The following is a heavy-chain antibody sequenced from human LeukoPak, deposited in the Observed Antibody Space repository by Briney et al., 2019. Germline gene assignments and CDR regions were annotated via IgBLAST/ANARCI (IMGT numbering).Heavy chain of an antibody. CDR3: ARDAVYSSGWYESLKYYYYGMDV. CDR2: INPNSGGT. CDR1: GYTFTGYY. Sequence: ASVKVSCKASGYTFTGYYMHWVRQAPGQGLEWMGWINPNSGGTNYAQKFQGRVTMTRDTSINTAYMELSRLRSDDTAVYYCARDAVYSSGWYESLKYYYYGMDVWGQGTTVTVSS. J-gene: IGHJ6*02. D-gene: IGHD6-13*01. V-gene: IGHV1-2*02.